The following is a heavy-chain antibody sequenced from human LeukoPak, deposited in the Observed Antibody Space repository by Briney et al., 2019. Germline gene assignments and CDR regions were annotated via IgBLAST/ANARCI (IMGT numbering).Heavy chain of an antibody. CDR2: INWNGGST. D-gene: IGHD1-1*01. V-gene: IGHV3-20*04. J-gene: IGHJ4*02. CDR1: GFPFDDYG. Sequence: PGGSLTLSCAASGFPFDDYGMSCVRHAPGKALEWVSGINWNGGSTGYADSVKGRFTISRDNAKNSLYLQMNSLRAEDTALYYCAREAGTTILWGDFDYWGQGTLVTVSS. CDR3: AREAGTTILWGDFDY.